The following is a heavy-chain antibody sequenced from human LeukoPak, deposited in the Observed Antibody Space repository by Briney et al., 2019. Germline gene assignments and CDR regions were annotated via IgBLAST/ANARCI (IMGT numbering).Heavy chain of an antibody. J-gene: IGHJ4*02. CDR2: IIPILGIA. D-gene: IGHD5-12*01. Sequence: GASVKVSCKASGGTFSSYAISWVRQAPGQGLEWMGRIIPILGIANYAQKFQGRVTITADKSTSTAYMELSSLRSEDTAVYYCARDPRDGFIDYWGQGTLVTVSS. CDR3: ARDPRDGFIDY. CDR1: GGTFSSYA. V-gene: IGHV1-69*04.